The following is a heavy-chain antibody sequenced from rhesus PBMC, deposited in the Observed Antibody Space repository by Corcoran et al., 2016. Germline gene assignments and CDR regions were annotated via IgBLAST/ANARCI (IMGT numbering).Heavy chain of an antibody. CDR1: GYSISSGYY. CDR2: ITSSGST. J-gene: IGHJ5-1*01. D-gene: IGHD4-23*01. CDR3: ARDHEYSKMGRFDV. Sequence: QVQLQESGPGLVKPSETLSLTCAVSGYSISSGYYWSWIRQPPGRGLGWFGYITSSGSTSYNPALKSRVTISRDTSKNQFSLKLSSVTAADTAVYYCARDHEYSKMGRFDVWGPGVLVTVSS. V-gene: IGHV4-122*02.